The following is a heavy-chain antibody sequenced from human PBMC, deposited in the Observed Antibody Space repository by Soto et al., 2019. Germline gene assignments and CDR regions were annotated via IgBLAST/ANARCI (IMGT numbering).Heavy chain of an antibody. J-gene: IGHJ6*03. CDR1: GGSISSYY. Sequence: TSETLSLTCTVSGGSISSYYWSWIRQPPGKGLEWIGYIYYSGSTNYNPSLKSRVTISVDTSKNQFSLKLSSVTAADTAVYYCARQTYYDFWSGYLPYYYYMDVWGKGTTVTVSS. V-gene: IGHV4-59*08. D-gene: IGHD3-3*01. CDR2: IYYSGST. CDR3: ARQTYYDFWSGYLPYYYYMDV.